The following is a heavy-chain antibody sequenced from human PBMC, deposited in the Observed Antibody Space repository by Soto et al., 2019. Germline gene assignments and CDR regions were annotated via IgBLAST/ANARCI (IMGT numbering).Heavy chain of an antibody. J-gene: IGHJ4*02. CDR2: ISYDGSNK. V-gene: IGHV3-30*18. D-gene: IGHD2-2*01. CDR3: AKTPTPEYCSSTSCPPPFDY. Sequence: PGGSLRLSCAASGFTFSSYGMHWVRQAPGKGLEWVAVISYDGSNKYYADSVKGRFTISRDNSKNTLYLQMNSLRAEDTAVYYGAKTPTPEYCSSTSCPPPFDYWGQGTLVTVSS. CDR1: GFTFSSYG.